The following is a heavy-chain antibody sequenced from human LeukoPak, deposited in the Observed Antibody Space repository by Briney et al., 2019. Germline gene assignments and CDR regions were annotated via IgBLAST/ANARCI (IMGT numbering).Heavy chain of an antibody. CDR3: ARDELRYCSGGSCPYDY. D-gene: IGHD2-15*01. CDR2: IKQDGSEK. V-gene: IGHV3-7*01. J-gene: IGHJ4*02. CDR1: GFTFSSYW. Sequence: GGSLRLSCAASGFTFSSYWMSWVRQAPGKGLEWVANIKQDGSEKYYVESVKGRFTISRDNAKNSLYLQMNSLRAEDTAVYYCARDELRYCSGGSCPYDYWGQGTLVTVSS.